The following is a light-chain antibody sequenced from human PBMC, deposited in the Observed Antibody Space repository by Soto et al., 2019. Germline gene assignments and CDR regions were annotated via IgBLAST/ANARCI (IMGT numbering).Light chain of an antibody. CDR3: QQRSDWPIT. J-gene: IGKJ5*01. CDR2: DAS. CDR1: QTVSSY. Sequence: EIVLTQSPATLSLSPGERATLFCRASQTVSSYLVWYQQKPGQAPRLLIYDASNRATGVPARFSGSGSGTDFTLTISSLEPEDFSVYYCQQRSDWPITFGQGTRLESK. V-gene: IGKV3-11*01.